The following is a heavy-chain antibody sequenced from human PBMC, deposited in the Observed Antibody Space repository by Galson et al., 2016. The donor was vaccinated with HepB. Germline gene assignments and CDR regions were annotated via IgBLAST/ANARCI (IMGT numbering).Heavy chain of an antibody. D-gene: IGHD3-9*01. CDR3: ANTATGTYDILTGYSHFDY. V-gene: IGHV3-30*18. CDR1: GFTFSRSD. Sequence: SLRLSCAASGFTFSRSDMYWVRQAPGKGLEWVAVTAYDGSNEYYADSVKGRFTTSRDNSKNTLYLQMNSLRAEDTAVYYCANTATGTYDILTGYSHFDYWGQGTLVTVSS. J-gene: IGHJ4*02. CDR2: TAYDGSNE.